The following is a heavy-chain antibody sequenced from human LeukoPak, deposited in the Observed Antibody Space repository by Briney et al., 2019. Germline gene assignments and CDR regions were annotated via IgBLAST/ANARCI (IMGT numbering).Heavy chain of an antibody. D-gene: IGHD6-19*01. Sequence: SETLSLTCTVSGGSISRYYWSWIRQPPGKGLEWIGYIYYTGNTNYNPSLKSRVTISVDTSKNQSSLKLSSVTAADTAVYYCARRSKAVVGLASDICGQGTMLTVSS. CDR3: ARRSKAVVGLASDI. J-gene: IGHJ3*02. V-gene: IGHV4-59*08. CDR2: IYYTGNT. CDR1: GGSISRYY.